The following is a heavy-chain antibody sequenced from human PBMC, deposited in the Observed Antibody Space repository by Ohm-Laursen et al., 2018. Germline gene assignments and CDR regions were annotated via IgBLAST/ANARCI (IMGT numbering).Heavy chain of an antibody. D-gene: IGHD6-25*01. Sequence: SLRLSCSASGFTVSSNYMSWVRQAPGKGLEWVSVIHSGGNTYYVDSVKGRFTISRDNSKNTLYLQMNSLRDEDTAVYYCATAGPYSGDDYRGQGTLVNVSS. CDR1: GFTVSSNY. V-gene: IGHV3-53*01. CDR3: ATAGPYSGDDY. CDR2: IHSGGNT. J-gene: IGHJ4*02.